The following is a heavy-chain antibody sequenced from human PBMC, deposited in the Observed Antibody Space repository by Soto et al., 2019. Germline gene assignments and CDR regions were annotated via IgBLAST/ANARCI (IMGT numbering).Heavy chain of an antibody. Sequence: GGSXRLSCAASGVTFSSYSMNWVRQAPGKGLEWVSSISSSSSYIYYADSVKGRFTISRDNAKNSLYLQMNSLRAEDTAVYYCASQYCSSTSCFNPWGQGTLVTVSS. J-gene: IGHJ5*02. V-gene: IGHV3-21*01. CDR3: ASQYCSSTSCFNP. CDR2: ISSSSSYI. CDR1: GVTFSSYS. D-gene: IGHD2-2*01.